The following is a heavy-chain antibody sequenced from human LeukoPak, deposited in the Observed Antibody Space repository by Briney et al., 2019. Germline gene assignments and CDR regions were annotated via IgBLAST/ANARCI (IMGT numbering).Heavy chain of an antibody. CDR1: GFTCSSYA. CDR2: ISGSGGST. V-gene: IGHV3-23*01. J-gene: IGHJ5*02. CDR3: AKGFVPAAIRWFDP. Sequence: LPGGSLRLXCAASGFTCSSYAMSWVRQAPGKGLEWVSAISGSGGSTYYADSVKGRFTISRDNSKNTLYLQMNSLRAEDTAVYYCAKGFVPAAIRWFDPWGQGTLVTVSS. D-gene: IGHD2-2*01.